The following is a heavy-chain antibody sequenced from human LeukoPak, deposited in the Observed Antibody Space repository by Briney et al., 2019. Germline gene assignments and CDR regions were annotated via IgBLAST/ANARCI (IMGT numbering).Heavy chain of an antibody. J-gene: IGHJ3*02. CDR2: IIPMFGTA. V-gene: IGHV1-69*13. CDR3: ASPYCSGGSCRGGDAFDI. Sequence: SVSDSCKASVGTLRSYAISGVRQAPGQGLEWMGGIIPMFGTANYAQKFQGRVTITADEPTSTAYTDLSSLRSEDRAVYYCASPYCSGGSCRGGDAFDIWGQGTRVTLFS. D-gene: IGHD2-15*01. CDR1: VGTLRSYA.